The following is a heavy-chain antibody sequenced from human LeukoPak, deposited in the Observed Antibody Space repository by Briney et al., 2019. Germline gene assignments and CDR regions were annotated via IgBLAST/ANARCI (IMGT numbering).Heavy chain of an antibody. CDR3: AKDKDYDSSGNWFDP. J-gene: IGHJ5*02. Sequence: GGSLRLSCAASGFTFEDYAMHWVRQAPGKGLEWVSRISWNSGSIGYADSVRGRFTISRDNAKNSLYLQMNSLRAEDTALYYCAKDKDYDSSGNWFDPWGQGTLVTVCS. D-gene: IGHD3-22*01. CDR1: GFTFEDYA. CDR2: ISWNSGSI. V-gene: IGHV3-9*01.